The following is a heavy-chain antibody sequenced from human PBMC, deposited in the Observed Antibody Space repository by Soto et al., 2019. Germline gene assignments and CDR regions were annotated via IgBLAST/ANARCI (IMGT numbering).Heavy chain of an antibody. CDR2: INPNSGGT. Sequence: ASVKVSCKASGYTFTGYYMHWVRQAPGQGLEWMGWINPNSGGTNYAQKFQGRVTMTRDTSISTAYMELSRLRSDDTAVYYCAREQWLEKIFDYWGQGTLVTASS. CDR1: GYTFTGYY. D-gene: IGHD6-19*01. V-gene: IGHV1-2*02. CDR3: AREQWLEKIFDY. J-gene: IGHJ4*02.